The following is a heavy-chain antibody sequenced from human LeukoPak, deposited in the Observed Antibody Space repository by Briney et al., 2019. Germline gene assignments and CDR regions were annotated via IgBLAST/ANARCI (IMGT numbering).Heavy chain of an antibody. CDR2: IIPNSGGT. CDR3: ARTNWDAFDV. D-gene: IGHD7-27*01. CDR1: GYTFTGYH. J-gene: IGHJ3*01. V-gene: IGHV1-2*02. Sequence: GASVEVSCKASGYTFTGYHIHWVRQAPGQGLEWMGWIIPNSGGTNFAQKFQGRVSMTRDTSVSTVYMELTRLRSDDTAVYYCARTNWDAFDVWGQGTMVTVSS.